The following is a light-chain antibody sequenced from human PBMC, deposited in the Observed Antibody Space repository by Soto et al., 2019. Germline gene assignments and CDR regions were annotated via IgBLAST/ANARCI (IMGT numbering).Light chain of an antibody. J-gene: IGKJ5*01. V-gene: IGKV1-39*01. CDR1: QSIDTY. CDR3: QQSYSFPPIT. Sequence: IQMTQSPSSLSASVGDRVTITCRASQSIDTYVNWYQHKPGTAPKLLIYAASTLQSGVPSRFNGSGSAADFTLTISSLQPEDFATYFCQQSYSFPPITFGQGTRLEIK. CDR2: AAS.